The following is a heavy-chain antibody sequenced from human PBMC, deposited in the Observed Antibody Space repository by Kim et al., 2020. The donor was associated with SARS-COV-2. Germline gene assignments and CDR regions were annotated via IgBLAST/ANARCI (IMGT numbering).Heavy chain of an antibody. D-gene: IGHD6-13*01. Sequence: GGSLRLSCAASGFTFSSYAMAWVRQAPGKGLEWVSAISGSGYNTYYADSVKCRFTISRDSSQNTVYLQVNSLRGEDTAVYDCAKDRAAAAGTGQFDYWG. CDR1: GFTFSSYA. J-gene: IGHJ4*01. CDR2: ISGSGYNT. V-gene: IGHV3-23*01. CDR3: AKDRAAAAGTGQFDY.